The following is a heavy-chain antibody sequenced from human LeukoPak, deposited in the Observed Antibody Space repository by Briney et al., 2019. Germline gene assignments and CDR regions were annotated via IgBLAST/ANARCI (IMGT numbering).Heavy chain of an antibody. J-gene: IGHJ4*02. CDR3: AKVGPPHYSYGPLVSFDY. V-gene: IGHV3-30*02. D-gene: IGHD5-18*01. CDR1: GFTFGSYG. Sequence: GGSLRLSCAASGFTFGSYGMHWVRQAPGKGLEWVAVIWYNGSNIVYADSVKGRFTISRDKSKNSLYLQMNRLRAEDTAFYYCAKVGPPHYSYGPLVSFDYWGQGTLVTVSS. CDR2: IWYNGSNI.